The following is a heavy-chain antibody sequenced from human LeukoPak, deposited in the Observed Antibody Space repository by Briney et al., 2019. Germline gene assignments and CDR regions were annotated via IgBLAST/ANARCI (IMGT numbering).Heavy chain of an antibody. CDR2: ISKSGTDT. D-gene: IGHD5-18*01. J-gene: IGHJ4*02. CDR3: AREGPEDTGCFDY. CDR1: GFTFSTYS. V-gene: IGHV3-21*01. Sequence: GGPLRLSCAASGFTFSTYSMSWVRQAPGKGLEWVSSISKSGTDTYYADSVKGRFTISRDNAKNSLYLQMNSLRAEDTALYYCAREGPEDTGCFDYWGQGTLVTVSS.